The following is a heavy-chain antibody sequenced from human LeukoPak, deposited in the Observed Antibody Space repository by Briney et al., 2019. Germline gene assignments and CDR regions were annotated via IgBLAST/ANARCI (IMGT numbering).Heavy chain of an antibody. CDR1: AYTFNNYL. V-gene: IGHV1-46*02. Sequence: ASVKVSCKAFAYTFNNYLIHWVRQAPGQGLEWIGIIDPSGGSTDYAQKFQGRVTMTRDTSTSTVYMELSSLRSEDTAVYFCARDLGLRGVTNWFDPWGHGTLVTVSS. CDR3: ARDLGLRGVTNWFDP. CDR2: IDPSGGST. J-gene: IGHJ5*02. D-gene: IGHD3-10*01.